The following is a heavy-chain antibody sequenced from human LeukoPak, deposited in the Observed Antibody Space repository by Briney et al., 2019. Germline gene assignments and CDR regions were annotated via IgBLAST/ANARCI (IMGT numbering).Heavy chain of an antibody. V-gene: IGHV4-34*01. Sequence: NPSETLSLTCAVYGGSFSGYYWSWIRQPPGKGLEWIGEINHSGSTNYNPSLKSRVTISVDTSKNQFSLKLSSVTAADTAVYYCARAPRRGVVVPAAMRYYYYYMDVWGKGTTVTVSS. CDR1: GGSFSGYY. J-gene: IGHJ6*03. CDR3: ARAPRRGVVVPAAMRYYYYYMDV. CDR2: INHSGST. D-gene: IGHD2-2*01.